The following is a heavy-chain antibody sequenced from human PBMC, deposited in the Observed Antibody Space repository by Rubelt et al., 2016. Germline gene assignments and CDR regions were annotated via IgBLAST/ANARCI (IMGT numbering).Heavy chain of an antibody. J-gene: IGHJ4*02. Sequence: EVQLVESGGGLVQPGGSLRLSCAASGFAFKSYWMTWVRQAPGRGLEWVAHISLDGGDKYYVDSVKGRFTISRDNAQHSLYRQLQSLRAGDTAVYYCARAPTAGSSTSRTYFFDFWSQGTAVTVSS. CDR1: GFAFKSYW. D-gene: IGHD6-6*01. CDR3: ARAPTAGSSTSRTYFFDF. V-gene: IGHV3-7*05. CDR2: ISLDGGDK.